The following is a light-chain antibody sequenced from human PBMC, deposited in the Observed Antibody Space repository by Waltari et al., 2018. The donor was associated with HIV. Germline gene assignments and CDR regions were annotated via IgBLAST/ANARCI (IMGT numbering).Light chain of an antibody. CDR1: NIGSKR. J-gene: IGLJ3*02. CDR3: QVWDSSSDLWV. V-gene: IGLV3-21*02. Sequence: SYVLTLPPSVSVAPGQMARITCGGNNIGSKRVHWYQQKPGQAPVLVVYADSDRPSGIPERFSGSNSGNTATLTISRVEAGDEADYYCQVWDSSSDLWVFGGGTKLTVL. CDR2: ADS.